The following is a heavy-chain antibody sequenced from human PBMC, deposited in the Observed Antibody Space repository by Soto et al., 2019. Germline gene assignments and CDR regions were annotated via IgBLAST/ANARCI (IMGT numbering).Heavy chain of an antibody. CDR1: GFTFSSYA. D-gene: IGHD2-2*01. CDR3: ARNIVLVPAAILYYGMDV. Sequence: GSLRLSCAASGFTFSSYAMHWVRQAPGKGLEWVAVISYDGSNKYHADSVKGRFTISRDNSKNTLYLQMNSLRAEDTAVYYCARNIVLVPAAILYYGMDVWGQGTTVTVSS. CDR2: ISYDGSNK. J-gene: IGHJ6*02. V-gene: IGHV3-30-3*01.